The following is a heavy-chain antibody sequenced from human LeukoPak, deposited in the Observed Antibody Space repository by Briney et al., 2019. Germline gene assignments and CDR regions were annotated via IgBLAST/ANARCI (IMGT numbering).Heavy chain of an antibody. Sequence: GGSLRLSCAASGFTVSSNYMSWVRQAPGKGLEWVSVIYSGGSTYYADSVKGRFTISRDNSKNTLYLQMNSLRAEDTAVYYCARGRTVVVITDWGQGTLVTVSS. J-gene: IGHJ4*02. D-gene: IGHD3-22*01. CDR2: IYSGGST. V-gene: IGHV3-53*05. CDR3: ARGRTVVVITD. CDR1: GFTVSSNY.